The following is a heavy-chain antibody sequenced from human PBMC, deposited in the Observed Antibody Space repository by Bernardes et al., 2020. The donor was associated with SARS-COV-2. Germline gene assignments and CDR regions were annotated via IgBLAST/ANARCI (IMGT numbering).Heavy chain of an antibody. J-gene: IGHJ4*02. CDR1: GFTFSNFG. V-gene: IGHV3-33*01. CDR2: IWYDGSNK. D-gene: IGHD2-15*01. Sequence: GSLRLSCAASGFTFSNFGMHWVRQAPGKGLEWVAFIWYDGSNKDYADSVKGRFTISRDNSKSIVYLQMNSLRAEDTAVYYCARAPAGESGGNWGQGTLVSVSS. CDR3: ARAPAGESGGN.